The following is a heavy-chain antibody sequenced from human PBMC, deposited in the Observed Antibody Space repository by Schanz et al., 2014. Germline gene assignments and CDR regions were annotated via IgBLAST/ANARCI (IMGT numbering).Heavy chain of an antibody. D-gene: IGHD1-1*01. J-gene: IGHJ2*01. V-gene: IGHV4-61*02. Sequence: QVQLQESGPGLVKPSQTLSLTCTVSGGSIRSGTYYWSWIRQPAGKALEWVGRVFPNGITNYNPSLKIGYTISRCTSKSQVSLTLASLTAADTAVYYCARDTTWRLDLWGRGTLVTVSS. CDR1: GGSIRSGTYY. CDR2: VFPNGIT. CDR3: ARDTTWRLDL.